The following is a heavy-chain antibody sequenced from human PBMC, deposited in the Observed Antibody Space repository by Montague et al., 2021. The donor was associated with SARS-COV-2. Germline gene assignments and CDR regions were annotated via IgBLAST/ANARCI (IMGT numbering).Heavy chain of an antibody. D-gene: IGHD6-19*01. Sequence: SLRLSCVASGFTFSSYAMHWVRQAPGKGLEWVAVISYDGSNKYYADSVKGRFTISRDNSKNTLYLQMNSLRAEDTAVYYCARGIGISSGWFDYWGQGTLVTVSS. J-gene: IGHJ4*02. CDR3: ARGIGISSGWFDY. V-gene: IGHV3-30-3*01. CDR1: GFTFSSYA. CDR2: ISYDGSNK.